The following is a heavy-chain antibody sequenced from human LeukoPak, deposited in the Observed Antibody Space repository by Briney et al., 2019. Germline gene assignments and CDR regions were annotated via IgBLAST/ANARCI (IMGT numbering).Heavy chain of an antibody. V-gene: IGHV3-23*01. D-gene: IGHD3-10*01. CDR3: ARDHYYGSGRTNWFDP. CDR2: ISGSGDYT. CDR1: GFTFSTYA. Sequence: GGSLRLSCAASGFTFSTYAMSWVRQAPGKGLEWVSPISGSGDYTFYADSVKGRFTISRDNSKNTLYLQMNSLRADDTAVYYCARDHYYGSGRTNWFDPWGQGTLVTVSS. J-gene: IGHJ5*02.